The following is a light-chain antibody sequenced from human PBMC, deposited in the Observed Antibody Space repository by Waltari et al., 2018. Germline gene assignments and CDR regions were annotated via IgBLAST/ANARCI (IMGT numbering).Light chain of an antibody. CDR2: AAS. V-gene: IGKV1-27*01. CDR1: QAISNS. J-gene: IGKJ1*01. Sequence: DIQMTQSPSSLSASVGDRVTITCRASQAISNSLAWYQQKPGKVPKRLIYAASTLQSGVPSRFSGSGSGTDFTLTISSLQPEDIATYYCQKYNRAPRTFGQGTKVEIE. CDR3: QKYNRAPRT.